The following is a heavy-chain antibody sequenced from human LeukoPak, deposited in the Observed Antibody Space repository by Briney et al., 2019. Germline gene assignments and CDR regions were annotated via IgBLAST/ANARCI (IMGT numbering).Heavy chain of an antibody. Sequence: GGSLRLSCTVSGFTVSSNSMSWVRQAPGKGLERVSFIYSDNTHYSDSVKGRFTISRDNSKNTLYLQMNSLRAEDTAVYYCARRAGAYSHPYDYWGQGTLVTVSS. V-gene: IGHV3-53*01. J-gene: IGHJ4*02. D-gene: IGHD4/OR15-4a*01. CDR1: GFTVSSNS. CDR2: IYSDNT. CDR3: ARRAGAYSHPYDY.